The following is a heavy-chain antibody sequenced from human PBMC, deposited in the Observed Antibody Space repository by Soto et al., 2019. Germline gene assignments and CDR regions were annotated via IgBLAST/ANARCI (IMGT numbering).Heavy chain of an antibody. J-gene: IGHJ2*01. Sequence: KGMEWVAVLSYDGSNKYYADSVKGRFTSSRDNSKNTLYLQMNSLRAEDTAVYYCANVFFFQAEDGIRDVRSVSAFLLNRSSDL. D-gene: IGHD3-10*02. CDR2: LSYDGSNK. CDR3: ANVFFFQAEDGIRDVRSVSAFLLNRSSDL. V-gene: IGHV3-30*18.